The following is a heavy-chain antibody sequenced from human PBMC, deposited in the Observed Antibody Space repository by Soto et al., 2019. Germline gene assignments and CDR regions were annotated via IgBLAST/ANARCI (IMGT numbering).Heavy chain of an antibody. Sequence: PSETLSLTCTVSGGSISSSSYYWGWIRQPPGKGLEWIGSIYYSGSTYYNPSLKSRVTISVDTSKNQFSLKLSSVTAADTAVYYCASPSLYYYGSGSYSGRYYGMDVWGQGTTVTVSS. CDR1: GGSISSSSYY. J-gene: IGHJ6*02. D-gene: IGHD3-10*01. CDR3: ASPSLYYYGSGSYSGRYYGMDV. CDR2: IYYSGST. V-gene: IGHV4-39*01.